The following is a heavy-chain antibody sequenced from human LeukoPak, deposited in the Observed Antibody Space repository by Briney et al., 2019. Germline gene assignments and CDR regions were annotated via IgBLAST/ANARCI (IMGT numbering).Heavy chain of an antibody. CDR1: GFTFSSYA. V-gene: IGHV3-23*01. D-gene: IGHD6-19*01. CDR2: ISGSGGST. CDR3: AKSGMGIAVAAHFDY. J-gene: IGHJ4*02. Sequence: GGSLRLSCAASGFTFSSYAMSWVRQAPGKGLEWVSAISGSGGSTYYADSVKGRFTISRDKSKNTLYLQMNSLRAEDTAVYYCAKSGMGIAVAAHFDYWGQGTLVTVSS.